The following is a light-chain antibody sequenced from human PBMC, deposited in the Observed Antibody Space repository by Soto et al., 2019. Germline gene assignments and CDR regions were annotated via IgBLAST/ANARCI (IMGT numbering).Light chain of an antibody. V-gene: IGKV2-24*01. CDR3: LQATQFPWT. CDR1: QRLFTSAGTTY. Sequence: DIVMTRIQPPPPAPLVSRASTPGRLIQRLFTSAGTTYLSWLQQRPGTPPRFLIHKISNRFSGVPDRFSGSGAGTEFTLKISRVEAEDVGVYYCLQATQFPWTFGQGTKVEGK. CDR2: KIS. J-gene: IGKJ1*01.